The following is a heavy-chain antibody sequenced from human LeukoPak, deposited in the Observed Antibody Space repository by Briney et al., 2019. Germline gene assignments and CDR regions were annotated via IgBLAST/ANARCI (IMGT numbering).Heavy chain of an antibody. Sequence: PGRSLRLSCAASGFTFSSNAMHWVRQAPGKGLEWVASISSDGSSKYYADSVKGRFTISRDNSKNTLYLQMKSLRVEDTAVYYCARAGVGAIYYFDYWGQGTLVTVSS. CDR1: GFTFSSNA. V-gene: IGHV3-30*03. D-gene: IGHD1-26*01. CDR3: ARAGVGAIYYFDY. CDR2: ISSDGSSK. J-gene: IGHJ4*02.